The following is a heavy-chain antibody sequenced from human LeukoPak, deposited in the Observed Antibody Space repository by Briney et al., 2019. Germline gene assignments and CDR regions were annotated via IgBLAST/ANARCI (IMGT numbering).Heavy chain of an antibody. D-gene: IGHD3-10*01. J-gene: IGHJ4*02. Sequence: PGRSLRLSCAASGFTFSSYGMHWVRQAPGKGLEWVAVISYDGSNKYYADSVKGRFTISRDNSKNTLYLQMNSLRAEDTALYYCAKDITYYYGSGSYYVWGQGTLVTVSS. CDR2: ISYDGSNK. CDR3: AKDITYYYGSGSYYV. CDR1: GFTFSSYG. V-gene: IGHV3-30*18.